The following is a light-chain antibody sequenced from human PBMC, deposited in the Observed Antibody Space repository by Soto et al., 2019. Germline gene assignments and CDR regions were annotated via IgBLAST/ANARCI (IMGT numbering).Light chain of an antibody. J-gene: IGKJ1*01. V-gene: IGKV3-15*01. CDR1: QSVSSS. CDR2: DTS. CDR3: QQYIDWPPGT. Sequence: EIVVTQSPATLSVSPGERVTLSCRASQSVSSSLAWYQPRPGQAPRLLIYDTSTRAAGISARFSGSGSGTEFTLTISSLQSEDFAVYYCQQYIDWPPGTFGQGTAVEIK.